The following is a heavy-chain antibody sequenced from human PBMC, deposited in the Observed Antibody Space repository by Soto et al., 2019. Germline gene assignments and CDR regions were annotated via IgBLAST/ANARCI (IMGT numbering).Heavy chain of an antibody. CDR2: IFSSSTYI. CDR1: GFTFSHYN. V-gene: IGHV3-21*01. CDR3: ARAAAVGYGFDI. Sequence: EVQLVESGGGLVKPGGSLKLSCAASGFTFSHYNMNWVRQAPGMGLEWVSSIFSSSTYIFDADSVKGRFTISRDNAKNSLYLHMNSLRAADTAVYYCARAAAVGYGFDIWGQGTMVTVSS. J-gene: IGHJ3*02. D-gene: IGHD5-12*01.